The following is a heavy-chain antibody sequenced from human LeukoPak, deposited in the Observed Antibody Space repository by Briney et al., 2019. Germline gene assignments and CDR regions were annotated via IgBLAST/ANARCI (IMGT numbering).Heavy chain of an antibody. V-gene: IGHV3-23*01. Sequence: PGWSLRLSCTSSGFTFPRYAMSWVRQAPGKGLEWVSVISGTGGSTNHADSVKGRFTISRDNSKNTLYLQMNSLRAEDTAVYYCAKESGDDSSGYYEVFDYWGQGTLVTVS. CDR1: GFTFPRYA. CDR3: AKESGDDSSGYYEVFDY. CDR2: ISGTGGST. J-gene: IGHJ4*02. D-gene: IGHD3-22*01.